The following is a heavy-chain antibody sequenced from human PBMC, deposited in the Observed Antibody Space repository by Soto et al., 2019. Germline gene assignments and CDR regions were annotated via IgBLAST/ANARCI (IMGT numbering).Heavy chain of an antibody. V-gene: IGHV4-30-4*01. D-gene: IGHD4-17*01. CDR1: GDSVSNGDYS. J-gene: IGHJ6*04. CDR2: IYYIGGP. Sequence: SETLSLTCSASGDSVSNGDYSWSWIRQPPGKGLEWIGYIYYIGGPYYNPSLQSRVTISMDTSKNQVSLNLTSVTAADTAVYFCARAHSHAYGHSSWYYGRDARGKWLPVSV. CDR3: ARAHSHAYGHSSWYYGRDA.